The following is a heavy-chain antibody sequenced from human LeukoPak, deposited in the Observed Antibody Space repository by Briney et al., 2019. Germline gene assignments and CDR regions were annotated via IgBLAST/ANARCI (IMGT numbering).Heavy chain of an antibody. Sequence: GGSLRLSCAASGFTFSSYAMHWVRQAPGKGLEYVSAISSNGGSTYYANSVKGRFTISRDNSKNTLYLQMGSLRAEGMAVYYCARLVGYSYSDYWGQGTLVTVSS. CDR3: ARLVGYSYSDY. J-gene: IGHJ4*02. D-gene: IGHD5-18*01. CDR1: GFTFSSYA. CDR2: ISSNGGST. V-gene: IGHV3-64*01.